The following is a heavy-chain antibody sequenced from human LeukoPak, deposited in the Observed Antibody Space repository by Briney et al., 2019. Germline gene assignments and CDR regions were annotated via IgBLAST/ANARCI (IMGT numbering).Heavy chain of an antibody. D-gene: IGHD2-8*01. V-gene: IGHV3-30-3*01. CDR3: ARDSIVLMVYARYGMDV. J-gene: IGHJ6*02. CDR2: ISYDGSNK. Sequence: QSGGSLRLSCAASGFTFSSYAMHWVRQAPGKGLEWVAVISYDGSNKYYADSVKGRFTISRDNSKNTLYLQMNSLRAEDTAVYYCARDSIVLMVYARYGMDVWGQGTTVTVSS. CDR1: GFTFSSYA.